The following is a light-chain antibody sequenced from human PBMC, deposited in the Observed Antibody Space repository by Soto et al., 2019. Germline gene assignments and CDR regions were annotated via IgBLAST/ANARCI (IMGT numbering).Light chain of an antibody. CDR1: QDIRHF. CDR2: AAS. J-gene: IGKJ4*01. Sequence: IQMTQSPSALSASVGDRVTITCRASQDIRHFLAWYQHKPGRVPKLLIYAASTLQSGVPSRFSGSGSGTVFILTISSLQPEEAATYSCQKYNTATRTFGGGTTVEI. V-gene: IGKV1-27*01. CDR3: QKYNTATRT.